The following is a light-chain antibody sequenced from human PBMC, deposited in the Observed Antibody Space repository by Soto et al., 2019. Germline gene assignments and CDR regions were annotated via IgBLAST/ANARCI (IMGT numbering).Light chain of an antibody. Sequence: DLQMTQSPSTLSASVGDRVTITCRASQSIRNYLAWYQQKPGKAPKLLIYEASTLESGVPSRFSGSGSGTEFTLTISSLQPDDFATYFCQHDNPYPWTFGQGTKVEIK. CDR3: QHDNPYPWT. V-gene: IGKV1-5*03. J-gene: IGKJ1*01. CDR1: QSIRNY. CDR2: EAS.